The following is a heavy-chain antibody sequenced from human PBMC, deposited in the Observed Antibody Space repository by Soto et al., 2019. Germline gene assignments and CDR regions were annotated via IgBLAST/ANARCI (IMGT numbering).Heavy chain of an antibody. CDR2: IYYTGTT. CDR3: ARDSILRVRAFDY. Sequence: SETLSLTFTVSGGSISSYYWSWIRQPPGKGLEWIGYIYYTGTTNYNPSLKSRVVMSLDTTKNHFSLKLSSVTAADTAVYYCARDSILRVRAFDYWGLGTLVTVSS. D-gene: IGHD3-10*01. J-gene: IGHJ4*02. V-gene: IGHV4-59*01. CDR1: GGSISSYY.